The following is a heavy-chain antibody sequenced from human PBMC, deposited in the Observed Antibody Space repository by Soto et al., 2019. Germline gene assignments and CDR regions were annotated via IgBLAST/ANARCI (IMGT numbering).Heavy chain of an antibody. CDR1: GYSLTSYW. J-gene: IGHJ5*02. CDR2: IDPSDSYT. CDR3: ARIPANEYSSSSAGS. Sequence: GESLKISCKGSGYSLTSYWISWVRQMPGKGLEWMGRIDPSDSYTNYSPSFQGHVTISADKSISTAYLRWISLKASDTAMYYCARIPANEYSSSSAGSWGQATLVNVSS. V-gene: IGHV5-10-1*01. D-gene: IGHD6-6*01.